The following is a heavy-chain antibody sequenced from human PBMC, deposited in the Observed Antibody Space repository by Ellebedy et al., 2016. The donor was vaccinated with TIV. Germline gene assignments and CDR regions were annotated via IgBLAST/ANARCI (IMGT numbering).Heavy chain of an antibody. CDR3: ARGLIPVAGTLLFDW. D-gene: IGHD6-19*01. Sequence: GSLRLXXAVYGGSFSGHYWSWIRQSPGKGLEWIGEINHSGSTNCNPSLKSRVSVSVDTSKNQFSLKLGSVTAADAAVYYCARGLIPVAGTLLFDWWGQGTLVTVSS. V-gene: IGHV4-34*01. CDR2: INHSGST. J-gene: IGHJ4*02. CDR1: GGSFSGHY.